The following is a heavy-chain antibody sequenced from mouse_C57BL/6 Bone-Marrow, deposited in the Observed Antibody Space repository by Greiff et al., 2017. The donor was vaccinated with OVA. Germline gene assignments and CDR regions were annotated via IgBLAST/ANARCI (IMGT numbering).Heavy chain of an antibody. CDR3: ARDNNGYYVPNFDY. CDR2: IHPNSGST. D-gene: IGHD2-3*01. V-gene: IGHV1-64*01. J-gene: IGHJ2*01. Sequence: QVQLQQPGAELVKPGASVKLSCKASGYTFTSYWMHWVKQRPGQGLEWIGMIHPNSGSTNYNEKFKSKATLTVDKSSSTAYMQLSSLTSEDSAVYYCARDNNGYYVPNFDYWGQGTTLTVSS. CDR1: GYTFTSYW.